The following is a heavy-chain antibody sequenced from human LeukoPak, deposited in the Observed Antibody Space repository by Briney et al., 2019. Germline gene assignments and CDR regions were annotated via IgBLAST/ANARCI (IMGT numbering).Heavy chain of an antibody. Sequence: ASVKVSCKASGYTFTGYYMHWVRQAPGQGLEWMGWINPNSGGTNYAQKLQGRVTMTTDTSTSTAYMELRSLRSDDTAVYYCARDRWRWYQLLWAGFDYWGQGTLVTVSS. CDR3: ARDRWRWYQLLWAGFDY. V-gene: IGHV1-2*02. CDR2: INPNSGGT. CDR1: GYTFTGYY. D-gene: IGHD2-2*01. J-gene: IGHJ4*02.